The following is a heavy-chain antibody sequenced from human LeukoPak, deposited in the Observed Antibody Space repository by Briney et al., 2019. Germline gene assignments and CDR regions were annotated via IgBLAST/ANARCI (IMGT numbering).Heavy chain of an antibody. D-gene: IGHD3-22*01. CDR1: GASIKTFY. CDR2: ISPSGST. Sequence: SETLSLTCTVSGASIKTFYWSWIRQPAGKGLVWIGRISPSGSTNYNPSLKSRVTMSVDSSKNQFSLSLRSVTAADTAVYYCARVASSVEDVWGQGTTITVSS. J-gene: IGHJ6*02. CDR3: ARVASSVEDV. V-gene: IGHV4-4*07.